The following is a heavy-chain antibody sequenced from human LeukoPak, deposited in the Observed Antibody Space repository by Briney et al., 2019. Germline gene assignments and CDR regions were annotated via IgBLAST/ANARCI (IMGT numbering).Heavy chain of an antibody. J-gene: IGHJ4*02. V-gene: IGHV4-4*02. D-gene: IGHD1-1*01. Sequence: SETLSLTCAVSGGSISSNNWWGWVRQPPGKGLEWIGEIYHSGSPNYNPSLKSRVTISVDKSRNYFSLNLSSVTAADTAVYYCARVNINNWHSCDYWGQGTLVTVSS. CDR1: GGSISSNNW. CDR3: ARVNINNWHSCDY. CDR2: IYHSGSP.